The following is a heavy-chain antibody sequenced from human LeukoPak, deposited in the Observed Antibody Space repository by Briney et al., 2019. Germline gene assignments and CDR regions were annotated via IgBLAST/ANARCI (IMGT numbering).Heavy chain of an antibody. CDR2: ISSGSRTI. CDR1: GFSFSTYS. Sequence: GGSLRLPCAGSGFSFSTYSMNWVRLAPGKGPEWVSYISSGSRTIYYAESVKGRFTISRDNAKNSLYLQMNSLGDEDTAVYYCARGDYYGSGIDYWGQGTLVTVSS. D-gene: IGHD3-10*01. J-gene: IGHJ4*02. CDR3: ARGDYYGSGIDY. V-gene: IGHV3-48*02.